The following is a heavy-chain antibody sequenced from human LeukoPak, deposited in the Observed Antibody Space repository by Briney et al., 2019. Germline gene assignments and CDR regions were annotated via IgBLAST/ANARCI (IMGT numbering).Heavy chain of an antibody. J-gene: IGHJ4*02. D-gene: IGHD6-13*01. CDR2: IYYSGST. CDR3: AAPGGSSTGRFDY. V-gene: IGHV4-31*03. Sequence: SETLSLTCTVSGGSISSGGYYWSWIRQHPGKGLEWIGYIYYSGSTYYNPSLKSRVTISVDTSKNQFSLKLSSVTAADTAVYYCAAPGGSSTGRFDYWGQGTLVTVSS. CDR1: GGSISSGGYY.